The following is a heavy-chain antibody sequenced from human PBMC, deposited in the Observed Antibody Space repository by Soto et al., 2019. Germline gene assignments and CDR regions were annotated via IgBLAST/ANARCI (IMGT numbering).Heavy chain of an antibody. CDR1: GDSISSGGYY. J-gene: IGHJ4*02. D-gene: IGHD4-17*01. Sequence: QMQLQESGPGLVKPSQTLSLTCTVSGDSISSGGYYWSWIRHHPGKGLEWIGCLYYSGAPFYNPAPQXRXPXXADTSKIQFSLKMTSVTAADTSVYYCARDRRGGATVTPFDYWGQGTLVTVSS. CDR2: LYYSGAP. CDR3: ARDRRGGATVTPFDY. V-gene: IGHV4-31*03.